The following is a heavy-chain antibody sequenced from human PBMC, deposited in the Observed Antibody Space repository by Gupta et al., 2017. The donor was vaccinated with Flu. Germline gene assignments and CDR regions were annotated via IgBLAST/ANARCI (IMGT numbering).Heavy chain of an antibody. V-gene: IGHV3-33*01. D-gene: IGHD3-22*01. CDR2: IWYDGSNK. Sequence: QVQLVESGGGVVQPGRSLRLSCAASGVTFSSYGMRWVRQAPGKGLEWVAVIWYDGSNKYYADSVKGRFTISRDNSKDTLYLQMNSLRAEDTAVYYCARALYYYDSSGSNFDYWGQGTLVTVSS. CDR3: ARALYYYDSSGSNFDY. CDR1: GVTFSSYG. J-gene: IGHJ4*02.